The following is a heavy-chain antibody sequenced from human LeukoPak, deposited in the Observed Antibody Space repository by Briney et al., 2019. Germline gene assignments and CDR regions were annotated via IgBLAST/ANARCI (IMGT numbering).Heavy chain of an antibody. CDR1: GYTFTGYY. J-gene: IGHJ3*02. D-gene: IGHD3-10*01. CDR3: ARDIGSGSYYAFDI. Sequence: ASVKVSCKASGYTFTGYYMHWVRQAPGQGLEWMGWINPNIGGTNYAQKFQCRVTMTRDTSISTAYMELSRLRSDDTAVYYCARDIGSGSYYAFDIWGQGTMVTVSS. CDR2: INPNIGGT. V-gene: IGHV1-2*02.